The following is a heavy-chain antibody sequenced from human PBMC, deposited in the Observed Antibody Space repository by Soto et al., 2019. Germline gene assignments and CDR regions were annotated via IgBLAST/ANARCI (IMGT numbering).Heavy chain of an antibody. CDR2: ISYDGSNK. V-gene: IGHV3-30-3*01. Sequence: GGSLRLSCAASGFTFSSYAMHWVRQAPGKGLEWVAVISYDGSNKYYADSVKGRFTISRDNSKNTLYLQMNSLRAEDTAVYYCARDNIGYRSSWDDAFDIWGQGTMATVSS. J-gene: IGHJ3*02. CDR1: GFTFSSYA. CDR3: ARDNIGYRSSWDDAFDI. D-gene: IGHD6-13*01.